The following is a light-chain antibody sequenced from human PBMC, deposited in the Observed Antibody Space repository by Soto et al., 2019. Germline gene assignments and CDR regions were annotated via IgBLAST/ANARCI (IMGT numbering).Light chain of an antibody. CDR1: QSVDSSY. J-gene: IGKJ1*01. Sequence: EIVLTQSPGTLSLSPGERATLSCRASQSVDSSYLAWYQQKPGQAPRLLIYGASNRATGIPDRFSGRGSGTDFTLTISSLEPEDFAVYYCQQRSTWPPWTFGQGTKVDIK. V-gene: IGKV3D-20*02. CDR3: QQRSTWPPWT. CDR2: GAS.